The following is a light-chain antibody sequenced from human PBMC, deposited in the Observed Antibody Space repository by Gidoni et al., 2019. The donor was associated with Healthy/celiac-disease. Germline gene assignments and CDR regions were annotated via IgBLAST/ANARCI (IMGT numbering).Light chain of an antibody. V-gene: IGKV1-39*01. CDR1: QSISSY. J-gene: IGKJ1*01. Sequence: DSQTTHSTSSLSVSVGDRVTITCRASQSISSYLNWDQQKPGKTPKLLIYAASILKSGVPSRFSGSGSGTDFTLTISSLQTEDFAIYYCQQSDSTLITFGQGTKVEIK. CDR2: AAS. CDR3: QQSDSTLIT.